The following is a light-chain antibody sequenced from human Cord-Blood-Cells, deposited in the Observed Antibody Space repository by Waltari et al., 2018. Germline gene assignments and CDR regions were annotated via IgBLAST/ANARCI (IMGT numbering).Light chain of an antibody. CDR3: CSYAGSSTVDV. CDR1: SSAVGSYNL. CDR2: EVS. J-gene: IGLJ1*01. V-gene: IGLV2-23*02. Sequence: QSALTQPASVSGSPGQSITISCTGTSSAVGSYNLVSWYQQHPRKAPKLMIYEVSTRPSGVSNRFSGSKSGNTASLTIAGLQAEDEADYYCCSYAGSSTVDVFGTGTKVTVL.